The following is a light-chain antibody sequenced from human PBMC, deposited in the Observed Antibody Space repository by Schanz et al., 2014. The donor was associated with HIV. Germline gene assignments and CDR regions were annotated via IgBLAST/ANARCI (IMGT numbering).Light chain of an antibody. V-gene: IGKV3-20*01. Sequence: EIVLTQSPGTLSLSPGERATLSCRASQSVSSSYLAWYQQKPGQAPRLLIYGASNRATGIPARFSGSGSGTDFTLTISRVEPEDYAVYHCQQYGSLPWTFGQGTKVEVK. CDR3: QQYGSLPWT. CDR1: QSVSSSY. CDR2: GAS. J-gene: IGKJ1*01.